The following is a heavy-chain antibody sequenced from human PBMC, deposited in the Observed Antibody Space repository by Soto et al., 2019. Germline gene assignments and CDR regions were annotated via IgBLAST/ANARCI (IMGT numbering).Heavy chain of an antibody. Sequence: QVQLQQWGAGLLKPSETLSLTCAVYGGSFSGYYWSWIRQPPGKGLEWIGEINHSGSTNYNPSLKRRVTXSXHXXQHHFPLKLSSVTAADTAVYYCARVSGIYYYGMDVWGQGTTVTVSS. CDR2: INHSGST. J-gene: IGHJ6*02. D-gene: IGHD3-10*01. V-gene: IGHV4-34*01. CDR3: ARVSGIYYYGMDV. CDR1: GGSFSGYY.